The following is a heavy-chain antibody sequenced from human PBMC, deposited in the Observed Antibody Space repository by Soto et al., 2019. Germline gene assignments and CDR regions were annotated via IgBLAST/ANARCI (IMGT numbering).Heavy chain of an antibody. Sequence: EVQLVESGGDLVQPGGSLRLSCAASGFAFSSYWMSWARQAPGKGLEWVAVIKQDGSETYYVGSVKGRFTISRDNGKNSLYLQMNSLRAEDTAVYFCVADWGQLSGAWGQGILVTVSS. V-gene: IGHV3-7*03. D-gene: IGHD3-16*01. CDR3: VADWGQLSGA. CDR2: IKQDGSET. CDR1: GFAFSSYW. J-gene: IGHJ5*02.